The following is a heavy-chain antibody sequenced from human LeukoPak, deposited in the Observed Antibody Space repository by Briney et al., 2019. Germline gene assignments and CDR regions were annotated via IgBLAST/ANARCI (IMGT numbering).Heavy chain of an antibody. D-gene: IGHD3-3*01. CDR1: GDSVSSSNYY. CDR3: ARRTILGVINWFDP. J-gene: IGHJ5*02. CDR2: FSYRENT. Sequence: PSETLSLTCTVSGDSVSSSNYYWDWIRQPPGKGLEWVGTFSYRENTYYASSLKSRVTMSVDTSKNQFSLKLTSLTATDTAIYYCARRTILGVINWFDPWGQGTLVTVSS. V-gene: IGHV4-39*01.